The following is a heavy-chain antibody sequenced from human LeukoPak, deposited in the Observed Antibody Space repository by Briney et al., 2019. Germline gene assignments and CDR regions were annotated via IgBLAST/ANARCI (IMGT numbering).Heavy chain of an antibody. CDR1: GGSISNYY. D-gene: IGHD4-17*01. CDR3: ARHLSYGEEEY. CDR2: ISYSGST. Sequence: SETLSLTCTVSGGSISNYYWSWIRQPPGKGLEWIGYISYSGSTNYNPSLKSRITISVDTSKNQFSLKLKSGTPADTVVYYSARHLSYGEEEYWGQGTLVTVSS. J-gene: IGHJ4*02. V-gene: IGHV4-59*08.